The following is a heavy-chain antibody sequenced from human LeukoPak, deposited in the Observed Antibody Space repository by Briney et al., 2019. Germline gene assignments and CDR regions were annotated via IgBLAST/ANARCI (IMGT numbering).Heavy chain of an antibody. Sequence: SETLSLTCTVSGGSISSYYWSWIRQPPGKGLEWIGYIYYSGSTNYNPSLKSRVTISVDTSKNQFSLRLSSVTAADTAVYYCARAPIQLWYGRKRSWFDPWGQGTLVTVSS. J-gene: IGHJ5*02. V-gene: IGHV4-59*08. CDR1: GGSISSYY. CDR2: IYYSGST. D-gene: IGHD5-18*01. CDR3: ARAPIQLWYGRKRSWFDP.